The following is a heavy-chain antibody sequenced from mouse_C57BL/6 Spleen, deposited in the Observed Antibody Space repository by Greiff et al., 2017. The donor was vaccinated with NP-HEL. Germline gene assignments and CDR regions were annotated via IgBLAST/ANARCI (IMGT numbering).Heavy chain of an antibody. V-gene: IGHV14-4*01. D-gene: IGHD2-4*01. CDR1: GFTFKDDY. Sequence: VQLQQSGAELVRPGASVKLSCTASGFTFKDDYMHWVKQRPEQGLEWIGWIDPENGYTEYAPKFKGKATLTADNSSNTAYLQLSSLTSEDTAVYYCTTGDYDDYYAMDYWGQGTSVTVSS. CDR2: IDPENGYT. CDR3: TTGDYDDYYAMDY. J-gene: IGHJ4*01.